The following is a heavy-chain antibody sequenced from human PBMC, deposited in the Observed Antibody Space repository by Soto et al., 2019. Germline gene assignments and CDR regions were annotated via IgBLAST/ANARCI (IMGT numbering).Heavy chain of an antibody. CDR2: VDYSGTT. Sequence: QQQLQESGPGLVKPSETLSLTCTVSGGSISTSSYSWGWIRQPLGKGLEWIGNVDYSGTTYYNASLKSRVTISVDTSKNQFSLEVNSVTAADTAVYYCARLWRGYCSGGSCYFDYWGQGTLVTVSS. V-gene: IGHV4-39*01. CDR1: GGSISTSSYS. D-gene: IGHD2-15*01. J-gene: IGHJ4*02. CDR3: ARLWRGYCSGGSCYFDY.